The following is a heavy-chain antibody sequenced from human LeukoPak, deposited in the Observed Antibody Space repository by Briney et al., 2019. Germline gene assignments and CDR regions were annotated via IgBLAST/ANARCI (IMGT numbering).Heavy chain of an antibody. CDR2: VNQDGNDK. V-gene: IGHV3-7*01. Sequence: GGSLRLSCAASEFTFSDYWMTWVRHAPGKGLECVANVNQDGNDKKYVESVKGRFTISRDNAKNSLYLQMNSLRAEDAAVYYCARILGGDEGADYWGQGTLVTVSS. D-gene: IGHD1-26*01. J-gene: IGHJ4*02. CDR1: EFTFSDYW. CDR3: ARILGGDEGADY.